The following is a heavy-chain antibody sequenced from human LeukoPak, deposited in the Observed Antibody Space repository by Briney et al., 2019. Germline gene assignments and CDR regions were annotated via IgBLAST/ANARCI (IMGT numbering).Heavy chain of an antibody. CDR3: ARGGYILTTNWFDP. V-gene: IGHV3-48*04. J-gene: IGHJ5*02. CDR2: ISGSAGTI. D-gene: IGHD3-9*01. CDR1: GFTFSTFA. Sequence: PGGSLRLSCEASGFTFSTFAMIWVRQPPGKGLEWVSYISGSAGTIYYADSVKGRFTISRDNAKNSLYLQMNSLRAEDTAMYYCARGGYILTTNWFDPWGQGTLVTVSS.